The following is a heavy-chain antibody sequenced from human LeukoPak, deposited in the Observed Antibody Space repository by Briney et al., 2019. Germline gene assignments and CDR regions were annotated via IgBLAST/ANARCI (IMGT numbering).Heavy chain of an antibody. CDR2: ISSTSTYI. Sequence: GGSLRLSCAASGFTFSTYSMNWVRQTPGKGLEWVSSISSTSTYIYYADSVKGRFPISRDNAKNSLYLQMSSLRAEDTAVYYCAREPTPLILWGQGTLVTVSS. V-gene: IGHV3-21*01. D-gene: IGHD2-21*01. J-gene: IGHJ4*02. CDR1: GFTFSTYS. CDR3: AREPTPLIL.